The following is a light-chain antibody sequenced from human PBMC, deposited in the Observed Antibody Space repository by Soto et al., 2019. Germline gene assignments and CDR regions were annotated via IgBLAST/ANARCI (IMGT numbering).Light chain of an antibody. CDR3: QSFDSGLAGWV. J-gene: IGLJ3*02. V-gene: IGLV2-11*01. CDR2: DVN. CDR1: SSDVGSYNY. Sequence: QSALTQPRSVSGSPGQSITISCTGSSSDVGSYNYVSWYQQHPGQAPKFMIYDVNKRPSGVSHRFSGSKSGNTASLTISGLQADDEADYYCQSFDSGLAGWVFGGGTKVTVL.